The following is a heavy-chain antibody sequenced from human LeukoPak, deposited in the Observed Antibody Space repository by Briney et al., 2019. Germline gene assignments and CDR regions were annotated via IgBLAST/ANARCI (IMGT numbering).Heavy chain of an antibody. J-gene: IGHJ4*02. Sequence: SETLSLTCTVSGDSINSYYWSWIRQPPGKGLEWIGYIYYSGSTNYNPSLKSRVTISIDTSKNQFSLKLSSVTAADTAVYYCARGSSSFDYWGQGTLVTVSS. CDR3: ARGSSSFDY. V-gene: IGHV4-59*08. CDR1: GDSINSYY. CDR2: IYYSGST. D-gene: IGHD6-6*01.